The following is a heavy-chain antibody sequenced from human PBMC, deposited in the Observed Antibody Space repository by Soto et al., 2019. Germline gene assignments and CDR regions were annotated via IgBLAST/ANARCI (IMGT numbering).Heavy chain of an antibody. J-gene: IGHJ6*03. CDR1: GGTFSSYT. Sequence: QVQLVQSGAEVKKPGSSVKVSCKASGGTFSSYTISWVRQAPGQGLEWMGRIIPILGIANYAQKFQGRVRITADKSTSTAYRERGSLRSEDTAVYYGARDRPPPAPSHMDVWGKGTTVTVSS. CDR2: IIPILGIA. CDR3: ARDRPPPAPSHMDV. V-gene: IGHV1-69*02.